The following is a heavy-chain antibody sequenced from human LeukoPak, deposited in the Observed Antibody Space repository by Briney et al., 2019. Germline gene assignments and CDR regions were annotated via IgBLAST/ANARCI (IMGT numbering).Heavy chain of an antibody. D-gene: IGHD5-24*01. CDR1: GFTFSSYG. CDR3: AKEAYIEMATITPDY. V-gene: IGHV3-33*06. CDR2: IWYDGSNK. Sequence: GRSLRLSCAASGFTFSSYGMHWVRQAPGKGLEWVAVIWYDGSNKYYADSVKVRFTISRDNSKNTLYLQMNSLRAEDTAVYYCAKEAYIEMATITPDYWGQGTLVTVSS. J-gene: IGHJ4*02.